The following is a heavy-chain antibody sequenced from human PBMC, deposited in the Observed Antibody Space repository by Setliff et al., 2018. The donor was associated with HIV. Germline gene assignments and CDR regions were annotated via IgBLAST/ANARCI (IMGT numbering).Heavy chain of an antibody. CDR3: AKGFRPVDTALVSGPTY. CDR1: GFSFSNYA. Sequence: PGGSLRLSCAVAGFSFSNYAMTWVRQAPGKGLEWVSAIAGTSASTYYADSVKGRFIISRDNSQNTLYLQMNSLRADDTAIYYCAKGFRPVDTALVSGPTYWGQGIRVTVSS. CDR2: IAGTSAST. V-gene: IGHV3-23*01. D-gene: IGHD5-18*01. J-gene: IGHJ4*02.